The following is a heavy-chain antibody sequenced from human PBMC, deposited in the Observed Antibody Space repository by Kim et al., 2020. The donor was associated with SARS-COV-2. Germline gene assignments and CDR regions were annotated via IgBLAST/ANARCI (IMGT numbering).Heavy chain of an antibody. D-gene: IGHD3-10*01. CDR1: GGSISSSNW. Sequence: SETLSLTCAVSGGSISSSNWWSWVLQPPGKELEGMGENYHSGSTNYNPSLKSRVTISVDKSKNHFSLKLSSVTAAATAVDYCARGSLGGSGEFCYYYGM. CDR2: NYHSGST. CDR3: ARGSLGGSGEFCYYYGM. J-gene: IGHJ6*01. V-gene: IGHV4-4*02.